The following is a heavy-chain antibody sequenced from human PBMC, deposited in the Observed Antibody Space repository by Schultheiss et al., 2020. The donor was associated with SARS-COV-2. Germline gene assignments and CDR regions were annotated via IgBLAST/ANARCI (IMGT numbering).Heavy chain of an antibody. CDR2: INHSGST. J-gene: IGHJ6*03. CDR1: GESFSGYY. D-gene: IGHD2-2*01. Sequence: SETLSLTCAVYGESFSGYYWSWIRQPPGKGLEWIGEINHSGSTNYNPSLKSRVTISVDTSKNQFSLKLSSVTAADTAVYYCARHPDIVVVPAAMGYMDVWGKGTTVTVSS. CDR3: ARHPDIVVVPAAMGYMDV. V-gene: IGHV4-34*01.